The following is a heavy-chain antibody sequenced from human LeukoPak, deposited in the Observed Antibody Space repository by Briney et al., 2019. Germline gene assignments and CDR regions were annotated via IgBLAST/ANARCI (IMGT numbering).Heavy chain of an antibody. CDR2: ISAYNGNT. V-gene: IGHV1-18*01. CDR1: GYTFTSYG. CDR3: ARRRYYYYYYMDG. Sequence: ASVKVSCKASGYTFTSYGISWVRHAPGQGLEWMGWISAYNGNTNYAQTLQGRVTMTTDTSTSTAYMELRSLRSDDTAVYYCARRRYYYYYYMDGWGKGSTVTVSS. J-gene: IGHJ6*03.